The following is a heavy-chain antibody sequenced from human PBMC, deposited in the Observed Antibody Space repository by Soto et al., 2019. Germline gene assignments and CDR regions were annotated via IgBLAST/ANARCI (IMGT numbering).Heavy chain of an antibody. CDR3: AKLATTKYDFWSGYYYYYGMDV. Sequence: GGSLRLSCAASGFTFSSYAMSWVRQAPGKGLEWVSAISGSGGSTYYADSVKGRFTISRDNSKNTLYLQMNSLRAEDTAVYYCAKLATTKYDFWSGYYYYYGMDVWGQGTTVTVS. J-gene: IGHJ6*02. V-gene: IGHV3-23*01. D-gene: IGHD3-3*01. CDR1: GFTFSSYA. CDR2: ISGSGGST.